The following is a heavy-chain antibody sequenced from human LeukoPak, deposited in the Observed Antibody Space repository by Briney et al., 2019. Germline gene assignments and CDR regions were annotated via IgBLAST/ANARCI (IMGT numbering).Heavy chain of an antibody. Sequence: GRSLRLSCAASGLTFSAYPMYWVRQAPGKGLEWVSSISSSGSYIYYADSVKGRFTISRDNAKNSLYLQMNSLRAEDTAVYYCAGFGVAFDYWGQGTLVTVSS. V-gene: IGHV3-21*01. D-gene: IGHD3-3*01. CDR1: GLTFSAYP. CDR2: ISSSGSYI. J-gene: IGHJ4*02. CDR3: AGFGVAFDY.